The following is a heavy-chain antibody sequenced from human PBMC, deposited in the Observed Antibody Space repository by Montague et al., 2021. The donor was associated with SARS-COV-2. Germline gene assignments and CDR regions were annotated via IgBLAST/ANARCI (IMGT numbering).Heavy chain of an antibody. V-gene: IGHV4-59*11. CDR2: FDHSGNT. CDR1: GGSISGHY. Sequence: SETLSLTCSVSGGSISGHYWSWIRQPPGMGLEWIGNFDHSGNTKYNPSLKSRATISVDTSKNQFALGLSSVTAADTAVYYCAREFRIELWQTNWYFGLWGRGTLVTVSS. D-gene: IGHD3-16*01. CDR3: AREFRIELWQTNWYFGL. J-gene: IGHJ2*01.